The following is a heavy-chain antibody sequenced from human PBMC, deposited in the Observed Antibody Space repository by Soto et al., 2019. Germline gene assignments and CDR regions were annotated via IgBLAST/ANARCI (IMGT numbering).Heavy chain of an antibody. CDR3: ARGYTGYCSGGTCYWFDP. Sequence: EVQLVESGGGLVKPGGSLRLSCAASGFSFSSYSMNWVRQAPGKGLAWVSSISSSGSHIKYADTVKGRFTISRDNAKKSLDLKINSLRAEDTAVYYCARGYTGYCSGGTCYWFDPWGQGTLVTLSS. J-gene: IGHJ5*02. V-gene: IGHV3-21*01. D-gene: IGHD2-15*01. CDR1: GFSFSSYS. CDR2: ISSSGSHI.